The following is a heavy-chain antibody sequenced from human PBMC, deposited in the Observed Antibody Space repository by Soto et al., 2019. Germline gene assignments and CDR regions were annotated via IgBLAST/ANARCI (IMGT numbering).Heavy chain of an antibody. CDR2: MNPNSGNT. Sequence: EASVKVSCKASGYTFTSYDINWVRQATGQGLEWMGWMNPNSGNTGYAQKFQGRVTMTRNTSISTAYMELSSLKTEDTAIYYCTRDSPRSWFHGAIDGGMDVWGQGTTVTVSS. J-gene: IGHJ6*02. CDR3: TRDSPRSWFHGAIDGGMDV. V-gene: IGHV1-8*01. CDR1: GYTFTSYD. D-gene: IGHD6-13*01.